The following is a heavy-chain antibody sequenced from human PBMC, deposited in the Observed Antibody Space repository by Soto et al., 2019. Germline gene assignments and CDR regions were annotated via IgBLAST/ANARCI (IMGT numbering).Heavy chain of an antibody. V-gene: IGHV1-18*01. Sequence: QIQLVQAGAEVKKPGASVKVSCRASGYTFTNSGISWVRQAPGQGLEWMGWINTYNGNTHYTQKLQGRVTMTTDTSTRTAYMELRSLRSDGTAVYYCARDPMTGYLQFDYWGQGTLVTVSS. CDR3: ARDPMTGYLQFDY. CDR2: INTYNGNT. CDR1: GYTFTNSG. D-gene: IGHD3-9*01. J-gene: IGHJ4*02.